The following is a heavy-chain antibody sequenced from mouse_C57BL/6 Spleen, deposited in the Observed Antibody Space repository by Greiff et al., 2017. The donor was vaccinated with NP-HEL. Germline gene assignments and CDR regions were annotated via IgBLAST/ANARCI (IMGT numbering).Heavy chain of an antibody. CDR3: SIGDAWFAY. D-gene: IGHD3-1*01. CDR1: GYSFTGYY. J-gene: IGHJ3*01. CDR2: INPSTGGT. V-gene: IGHV1-42*01. Sequence: EVQLQQSGPELVTPGASVKISCKASGYSFTGYYMNWVKQSPEKSLEWIGEINPSTGGTTYNQKFKAKATLTVDKSSSTAYMQLKSLTSEDSAVYYCSIGDAWFAYWGQGTLVTVSA.